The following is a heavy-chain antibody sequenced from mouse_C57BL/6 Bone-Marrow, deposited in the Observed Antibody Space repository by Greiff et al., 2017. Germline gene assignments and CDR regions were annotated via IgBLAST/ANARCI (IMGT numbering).Heavy chain of an antibody. J-gene: IGHJ2*01. CDR2: IHPNGGST. Sequence: QVQLQQPGAELVKPGASVKLSCKASGYTFTSYWMHWVKQRPGQGLEWIGMIHPNGGSTNYNEKFKSKATLTVDKSSSTAYMQLSSLTSEDSAVYYCARDGFYGSSFFDYWGQGTTLTVSS. D-gene: IGHD1-1*01. CDR1: GYTFTSYW. V-gene: IGHV1-64*01. CDR3: ARDGFYGSSFFDY.